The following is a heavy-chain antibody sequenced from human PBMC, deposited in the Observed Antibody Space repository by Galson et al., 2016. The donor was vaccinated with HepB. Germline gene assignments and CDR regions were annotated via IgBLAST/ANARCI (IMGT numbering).Heavy chain of an antibody. J-gene: IGHJ4*02. CDR3: AVAAGYSSDY. Sequence: SLRLSCAASGIPFTSYWTSWVRQAPGKGLEWLANIKGDGSEMYYVDSVKGRFTISRDRVEKSLSLQMNSLRAEDTAIYYCAVAAGYSSDYWGQGTLVIVSS. CDR2: IKGDGSEM. CDR1: GIPFTSYW. D-gene: IGHD2-15*01. V-gene: IGHV3-7*03.